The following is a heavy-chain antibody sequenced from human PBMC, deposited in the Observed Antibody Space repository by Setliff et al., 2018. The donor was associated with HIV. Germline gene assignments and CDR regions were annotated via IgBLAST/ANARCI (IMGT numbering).Heavy chain of an antibody. CDR3: VRQHGDYAFDP. D-gene: IGHD4-17*01. CDR2: INYEGHT. J-gene: IGHJ5*02. V-gene: IGHV4-34*01. CDR1: GGSFPAYY. Sequence: SETLSLTCAVYGGSFPAYYWHWIRQPPGKGLEWIGEINYEGHTTYNPSLKSRVSMFIDTSKKQFSLRVASVTAADTAIYYCVRQHGDYAFDPWGQGSLVTVSS.